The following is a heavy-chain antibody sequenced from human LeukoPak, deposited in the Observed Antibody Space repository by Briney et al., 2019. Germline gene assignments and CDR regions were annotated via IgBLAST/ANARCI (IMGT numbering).Heavy chain of an antibody. Sequence: ASVKVSCKASNYTFTSYGISWVRQAPGQGLEWMAWINAYNGDANYAQKLQGRVTLTTDTSTSTAYMELRSLRSDDTAVYYCARDGSGVWFDYWGQGTLVTVSS. CDR1: NYTFTSYG. CDR2: INAYNGDA. CDR3: ARDGSGVWFDY. D-gene: IGHD3-10*01. J-gene: IGHJ4*02. V-gene: IGHV1-18*01.